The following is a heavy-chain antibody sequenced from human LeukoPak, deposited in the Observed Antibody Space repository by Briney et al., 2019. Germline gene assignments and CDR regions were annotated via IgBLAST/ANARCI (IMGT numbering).Heavy chain of an antibody. CDR3: AKDKTLYGDLPRGSGAFDI. V-gene: IGHV3-7*03. CDR2: IKQDGSEK. D-gene: IGHD4-17*01. Sequence: PGGSLRLSCAASGFTFSNYNMNWVRQAPGKGLEWVANIKQDGSEKYYVDSVKGRFTISRDNAKNSLYLQMNSLRAEDTALYYCAKDKTLYGDLPRGSGAFDIWGQGTMVTVSS. CDR1: GFTFSNYN. J-gene: IGHJ3*02.